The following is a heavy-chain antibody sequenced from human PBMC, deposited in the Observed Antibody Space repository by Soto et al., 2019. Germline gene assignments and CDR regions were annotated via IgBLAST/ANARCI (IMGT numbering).Heavy chain of an antibody. Sequence: GGSLRLSCAASGFTFSDYYMSWIRQAPGKGLEWVSYISSSSSYTNYADSVKGRFTISRDNAKNSLYLQMNSLRAEDTAVYYCARVPYGSADLYYFDHWGQGTLVTVSS. D-gene: IGHD3-10*01. V-gene: IGHV3-11*06. J-gene: IGHJ4*02. CDR1: GFTFSDYY. CDR2: ISSSSSYT. CDR3: ARVPYGSADLYYFDH.